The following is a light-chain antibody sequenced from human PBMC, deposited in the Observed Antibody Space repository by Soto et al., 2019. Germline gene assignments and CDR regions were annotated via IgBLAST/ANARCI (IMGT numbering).Light chain of an antibody. V-gene: IGLV2-14*01. CDR1: SSDVGAYNY. J-gene: IGLJ1*01. CDR3: SSKRDSRTLFV. CDR2: EVT. Sequence: QSVLTQPASVSGSPGQSITISCTGTSSDVGAYNYVSWYQHHPGKVPKLLIYEVTNRPSGVSDRFSGSKSGNTASLTISGLQAEDEADYYCSSKRDSRTLFVFGTGTKVTV.